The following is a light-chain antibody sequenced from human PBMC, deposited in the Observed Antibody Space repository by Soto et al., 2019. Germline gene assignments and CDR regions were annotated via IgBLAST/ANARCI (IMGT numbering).Light chain of an antibody. Sequence: DIQMPQSPSTLSGSVGDRVTITCLASHTISSWLAWYQQKPGKAPKLLIYKASTLKSGVPSRFSGSGSGTEFTLTISSLQPDDFATYYCQHYNSYSEAFGQGTKVDIK. CDR2: KAS. CDR3: QHYNSYSEA. J-gene: IGKJ1*01. CDR1: HTISSW. V-gene: IGKV1-5*03.